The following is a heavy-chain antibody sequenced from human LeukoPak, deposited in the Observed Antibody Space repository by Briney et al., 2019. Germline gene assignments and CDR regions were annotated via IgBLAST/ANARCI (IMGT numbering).Heavy chain of an antibody. CDR2: ISAYNGNT. CDR3: ARTILPDDAFDI. V-gene: IGHV1-18*01. CDR1: GYTFTSYG. J-gene: IGHJ3*02. D-gene: IGHD1-26*01. Sequence: ASVKVSCKASGYTFTSYGISWVRQAPGQGLEWMGWISAYNGNTNYAQKLQGRVTLTTDTSTSTAYMELRSLRSDDTAVYYCARTILPDDAFDIWGQGTMVTVSS.